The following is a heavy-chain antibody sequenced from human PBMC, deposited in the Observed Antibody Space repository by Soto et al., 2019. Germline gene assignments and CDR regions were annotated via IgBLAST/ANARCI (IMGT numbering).Heavy chain of an antibody. CDR3: ARDLPRDLVRGSFDI. Sequence: QAQLVQSGAEVKKPGASANISCKASGYTFTRYNIHWVRQAPGQGLEWMGIIDTRGGSADYTQRFQGRVTMTRDTSTGTVYMELSSQGSEDTAVYYCARDLPRDLVRGSFDIWGQGTLVTVSS. J-gene: IGHJ3*02. V-gene: IGHV1-46*01. CDR1: GYTFTRYN. CDR2: IDTRGGSA. D-gene: IGHD3-10*02.